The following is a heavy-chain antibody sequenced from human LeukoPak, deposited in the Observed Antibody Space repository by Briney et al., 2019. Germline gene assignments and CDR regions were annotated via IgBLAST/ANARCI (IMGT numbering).Heavy chain of an antibody. D-gene: IGHD3-22*01. CDR3: ARDHYYDSSGFYYYFDH. CDR2: INQSGST. Sequence: SETLSLTCAVYGGSFSGYHWSWIRQPPGKGLEWIGEINQSGSTKYNPSLKSRVTISVDTSKNQFSLRLSSVTAADTAVYYCARDHYYDSSGFYYYFDHWGQGTLVTVSS. CDR1: GGSFSGYH. V-gene: IGHV4-34*01. J-gene: IGHJ4*02.